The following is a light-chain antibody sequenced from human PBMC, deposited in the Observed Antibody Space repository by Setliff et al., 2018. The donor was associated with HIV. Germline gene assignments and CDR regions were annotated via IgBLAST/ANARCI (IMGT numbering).Light chain of an antibody. J-gene: IGLJ1*01. Sequence: QSALTQPASVSGSPGQSITISCTGTSSDVGTYRFVSWYQQHPGKVPKLMIYEVTKRPSGVSNRFSASKSGNTASLTISGLQTEDEADYYCCSYAGSRIFYVFGTGTKVTV. CDR3: CSYAGSRIFYV. CDR2: EVT. CDR1: SSDVGTYRF. V-gene: IGLV2-23*02.